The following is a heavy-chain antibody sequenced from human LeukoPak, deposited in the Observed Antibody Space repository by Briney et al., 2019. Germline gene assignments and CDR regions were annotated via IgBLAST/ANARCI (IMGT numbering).Heavy chain of an antibody. CDR1: GFTVSSNY. CDR3: ARAVFGSGIDY. D-gene: IGHD3-16*01. V-gene: IGHV3-66*01. Sequence: GGSLRLSCAASGFTVSSNYMSWVRQAPGKGLEWVSVIYSGGSTYYSDSVKGRVTISRDNSKNTLYLQMNSLRAEDTAVYYCARAVFGSGIDYWGQGTLVTVSS. J-gene: IGHJ4*02. CDR2: IYSGGST.